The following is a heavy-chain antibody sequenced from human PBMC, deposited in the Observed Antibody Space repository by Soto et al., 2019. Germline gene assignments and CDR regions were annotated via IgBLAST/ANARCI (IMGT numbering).Heavy chain of an antibody. CDR3: ESDCSSHTCYRQGGMDV. CDR1: GFSLNSYA. D-gene: IGHD2-2*02. J-gene: IGHJ6*02. CDR2: ISYDGGTK. Sequence: QVQLVESGGGVVQPGRSLTLSCAASGFSLNSYAMHWVRQAPGKGLEWVAVISYDGGTKFYGDSVKGRFTISRDNSKNTVYLQMDSLRTEDTAVYYCESDCSSHTCYRQGGMDVWGQGTTVTVSS. V-gene: IGHV3-30-3*01.